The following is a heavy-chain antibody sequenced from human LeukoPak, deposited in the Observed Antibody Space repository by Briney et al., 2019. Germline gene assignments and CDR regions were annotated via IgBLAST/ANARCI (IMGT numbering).Heavy chain of an antibody. CDR2: IYYSGST. D-gene: IGHD6-19*01. CDR3: ARRASGRTAGWFDP. CDR1: GGSISSSSYY. Sequence: SETLSLTCTVSGGSISSSSYYWGWLRQPPGKGLECIGSIYYSGSTYYTPSLKSRVPISVDTSKNQFSLKLSSVTAADTAVYYCARRASGRTAGWFDPWGQGTLVTVSS. V-gene: IGHV4-39*01. J-gene: IGHJ5*02.